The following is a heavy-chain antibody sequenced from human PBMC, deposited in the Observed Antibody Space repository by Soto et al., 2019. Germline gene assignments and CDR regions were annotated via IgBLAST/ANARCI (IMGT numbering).Heavy chain of an antibody. D-gene: IGHD1-20*01. Sequence: SVKVSCKASGGTFSSYAISWVRQAPGQGLEWMGGIIPIFGTANYAQKFQGRVTITADESTSTAYMELSSLRPEDTAVYYCARGPPTGVTGTYYYDYGMDVWGQGTTVTVSS. J-gene: IGHJ6*02. V-gene: IGHV1-69*13. CDR3: ARGPPTGVTGTYYYDYGMDV. CDR2: IIPIFGTA. CDR1: GGTFSSYA.